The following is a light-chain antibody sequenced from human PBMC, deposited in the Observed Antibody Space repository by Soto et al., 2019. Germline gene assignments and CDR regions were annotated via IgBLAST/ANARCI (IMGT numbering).Light chain of an antibody. CDR2: GAS. CDR3: QQYGGSPLVT. Sequence: ETVLTQSPGTLSLSPGERATLSCRASQSISSGYLAWYQQRPGQAPRLLISGASNRATGIPDRFSGSGSGTVFTLTSSRLEPEDFAVYYCQQYGGSPLVTFGGGTKVEIK. J-gene: IGKJ4*01. CDR1: QSISSGY. V-gene: IGKV3-20*01.